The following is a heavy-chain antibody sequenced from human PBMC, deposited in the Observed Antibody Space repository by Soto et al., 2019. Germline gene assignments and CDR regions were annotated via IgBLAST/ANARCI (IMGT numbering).Heavy chain of an antibody. Sequence: SLRLSCAASGFTFSSYAMHWVRQAPGKGLEWVAVISYDGSNKYYADSVKGRFTISRDNSKNTLYLQMNSLRAEDTAVYYCARDLVGDYCSFDYWGQGTLVTVSS. CDR2: ISYDGSNK. J-gene: IGHJ4*02. CDR3: ARDLVGDYCSFDY. V-gene: IGHV3-30-3*01. CDR1: GFTFSSYA. D-gene: IGHD4-17*01.